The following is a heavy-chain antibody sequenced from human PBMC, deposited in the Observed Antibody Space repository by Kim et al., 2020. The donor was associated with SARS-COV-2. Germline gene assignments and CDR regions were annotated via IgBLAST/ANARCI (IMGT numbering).Heavy chain of an antibody. CDR3: ATIGSTWEPVY. CDR2: INPKTGDT. D-gene: IGHD5-12*01. CDR1: GYTFTDYC. J-gene: IGHJ4*02. Sequence: ASVKVSCKTSGYTFTDYCIHWIRQAPGQGLEWLGWINPKTGDTSYAQMFQGRVTMTRDTSIRSLYMELSRLRTDDTALYYCATIGSTWEPVYWGQGTLVT. V-gene: IGHV1-2*02.